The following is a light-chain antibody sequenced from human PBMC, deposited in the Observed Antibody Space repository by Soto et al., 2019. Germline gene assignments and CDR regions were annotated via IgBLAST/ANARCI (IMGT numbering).Light chain of an antibody. CDR3: QQYGSSPLT. CDR2: GAS. J-gene: IGKJ1*01. Sequence: EIVLTQSPGTLSLSPGERATLSCRASQSVSSSYLAWYQQKPGQAPRPLIYGASSRAIGIPDRFSGSGSGTDFTLTISRLEPEDFAVDYCQQYGSSPLTFGQGTKVEIK. CDR1: QSVSSSY. V-gene: IGKV3-20*01.